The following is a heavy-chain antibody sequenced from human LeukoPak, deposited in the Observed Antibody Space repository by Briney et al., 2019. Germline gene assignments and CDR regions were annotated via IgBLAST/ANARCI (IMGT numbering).Heavy chain of an antibody. D-gene: IGHD5-12*01. Sequence: GASVKVSCKASGHTFTSYDINWVRQATGQGLEWMGWMNPNSGNTGYAQKFQGRVTMTRNTSISTAYMELSSLRSEDTAVYYCARRKIHSGYDWVFDYWGQGTLVTVSS. CDR2: MNPNSGNT. V-gene: IGHV1-8*01. CDR1: GHTFTSYD. J-gene: IGHJ4*02. CDR3: ARRKIHSGYDWVFDY.